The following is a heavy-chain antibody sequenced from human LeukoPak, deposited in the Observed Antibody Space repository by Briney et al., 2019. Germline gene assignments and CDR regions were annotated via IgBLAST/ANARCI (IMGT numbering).Heavy chain of an antibody. J-gene: IGHJ4*02. V-gene: IGHV3-30-3*01. CDR3: ARDKSPTYYYATFDY. D-gene: IGHD3-10*01. CDR2: ISYDGSNK. CDR1: GFTFSSYA. Sequence: PGGSLRLSCAASGFTFSSYAMHWVRQAPGKGLEWVAVISYDGSNKYYADSVKGRFTISRDNSKNTLYLQMNSLRAGDTAVYYCARDKSPTYYYATFDYWGQGTLVTVSS.